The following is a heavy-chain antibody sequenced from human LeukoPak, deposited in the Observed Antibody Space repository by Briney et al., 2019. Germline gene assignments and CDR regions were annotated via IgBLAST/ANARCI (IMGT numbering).Heavy chain of an antibody. D-gene: IGHD2-15*01. CDR3: ARGKDCSGGSCYTSVHYMDV. CDR1: GYTFTGYY. J-gene: IGHJ6*03. V-gene: IGHV1-2*02. CDR2: INPNSGGT. Sequence: ASVKVSCKASGYTFTGYYMHWVRQAPGQGLEWMGWINPNSGGTNYAQKFQGRVTMTRDTSISTAYMELSRLRFDDTAVYYCARGKDCSGGSCYTSVHYMDVWGKGTTVTVSS.